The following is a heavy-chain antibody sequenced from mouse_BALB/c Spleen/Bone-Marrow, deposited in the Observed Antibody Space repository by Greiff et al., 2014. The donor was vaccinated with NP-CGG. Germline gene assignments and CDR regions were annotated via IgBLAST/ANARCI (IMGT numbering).Heavy chain of an antibody. CDR2: IPYSGTT. V-gene: IGHV3-1*02. D-gene: IGHD4-1*01. CDR3: ARFAGTPYTMDY. CDR1: GYSITSDYS. Sequence: EVKLMESGPDLVKPSQSLSLTCTVTGYSITSDYSWHWIRQFPGNKLEWMGYIPYSGTTVYNPSLKSRISITRDTSNNQFFLRLNSVTTEDTATYYCARFAGTPYTMDYWGQGTSVTVSS. J-gene: IGHJ4*01.